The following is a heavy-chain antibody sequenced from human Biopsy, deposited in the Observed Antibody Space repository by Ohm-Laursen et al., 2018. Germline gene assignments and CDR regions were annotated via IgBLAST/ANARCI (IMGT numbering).Heavy chain of an antibody. J-gene: IGHJ6*02. Sequence: ASVKASCKASGYTFIDYYIHWVRQAPGQGLEWMGWVNPNNGDKKFAPDFQGRLTMTRDKSISTACMELIRLRSDDTAVYYCARGPLGPLLEWLLFQTSIDVWGQGTTVTVSS. CDR1: GYTFIDYY. D-gene: IGHD3-3*01. V-gene: IGHV1-2*07. CDR2: VNPNNGDK. CDR3: ARGPLGPLLEWLLFQTSIDV.